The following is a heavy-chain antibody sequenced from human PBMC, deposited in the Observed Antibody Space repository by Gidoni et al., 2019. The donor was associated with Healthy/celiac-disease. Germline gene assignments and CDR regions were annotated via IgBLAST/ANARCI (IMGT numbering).Heavy chain of an antibody. CDR2: IIPILGIA. J-gene: IGHJ4*02. V-gene: IGHV1-69*04. Sequence: QVQLVQSGAEVKKLGSSVKVSCKASGGTFSCYAISWVRQAPGQGLEWMGRIIPILGIANYAQKFQGRVTITADKSTSTAYMELSSLRSEDTAVYYCARGADFDYWGQGTLVTVSS. CDR1: GGTFSCYA. CDR3: ARGADFDY.